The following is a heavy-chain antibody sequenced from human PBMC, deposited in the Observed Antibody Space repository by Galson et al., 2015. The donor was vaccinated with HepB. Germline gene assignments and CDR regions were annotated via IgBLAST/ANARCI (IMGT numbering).Heavy chain of an antibody. Sequence: SVKVSCKASGGTFSSYAISWVRQAPGQGLEWMGRIIPILGIANYAQKFQGRVTITADKSTSTAYMELSSLRSEDTAVYYCAREDPHYYDSSGPLGGFDIWGQGTMVTVSS. CDR1: GGTFSSYA. CDR2: IIPILGIA. V-gene: IGHV1-69*04. CDR3: AREDPHYYDSSGPLGGFDI. J-gene: IGHJ3*02. D-gene: IGHD3-22*01.